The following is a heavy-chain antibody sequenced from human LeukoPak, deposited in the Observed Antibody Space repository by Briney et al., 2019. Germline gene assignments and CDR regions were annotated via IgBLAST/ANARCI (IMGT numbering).Heavy chain of an antibody. D-gene: IGHD3-3*01. CDR2: INWNGGST. Sequence: TGGSLRLSCAASGFSFDDYGMSWVRQAPGKGLEWVSGINWNGGSTGYADSVKGRFTTSRDNAKNSLYLQMNSLRAEDTALYYCARDRSIHYDFWSGWGYYYYYMDVWGKGTTVSVSS. CDR3: ARDRSIHYDFWSGWGYYYYYMDV. V-gene: IGHV3-20*04. J-gene: IGHJ6*03. CDR1: GFSFDDYG.